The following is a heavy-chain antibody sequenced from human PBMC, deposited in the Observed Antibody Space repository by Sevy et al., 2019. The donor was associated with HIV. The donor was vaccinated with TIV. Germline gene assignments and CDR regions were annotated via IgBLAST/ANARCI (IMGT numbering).Heavy chain of an antibody. CDR3: AREGCTKPHDY. J-gene: IGHJ4*02. CDR1: GFTFSKYS. V-gene: IGHV3-23*01. CDR2: LSFGCGEI. Sequence: GGSLRLSCAASGFTFSKYSMSWVHQPPGKGLEWVSTLSFGCGEINYADSVKGRFTISRDNSKSSVYRQMNNLRPEDTAVYYCAREGCTKPHDYWGQGTLVTVSS. D-gene: IGHD2-8*01.